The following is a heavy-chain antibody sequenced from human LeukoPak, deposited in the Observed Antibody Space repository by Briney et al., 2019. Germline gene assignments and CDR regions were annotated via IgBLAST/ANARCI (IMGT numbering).Heavy chain of an antibody. V-gene: IGHV3-7*01. CDR3: ARDRITMVRGVRYYYMDV. CDR1: RFTFSSYA. Sequence: GGSLRLSCAASRFTFSSYAMSWVRQAPGKGLEWVANIKQDGSEKYYVDSVKGRFTISRDNAKNTLYLQMNSLRAEDTAVYYCARDRITMVRGVRYYYMDVWGKGTTVTVSS. D-gene: IGHD3-10*01. CDR2: IKQDGSEK. J-gene: IGHJ6*03.